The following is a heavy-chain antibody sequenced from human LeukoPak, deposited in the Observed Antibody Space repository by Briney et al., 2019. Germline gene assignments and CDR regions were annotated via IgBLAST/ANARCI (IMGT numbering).Heavy chain of an antibody. CDR2: ISAYNGNT. CDR1: GYTFTSYG. CDR3: ARSDYYDSSGFHPEYFQH. V-gene: IGHV1-18*01. J-gene: IGHJ1*01. Sequence: ASVKVSCKASGYTFTSYGISWVRQAPGQGLEWMGWISAYNGNTNYAQKLQGRVTMTTDTSTSTAYMELRSLRSDDTAVYYCARSDYYDSSGFHPEYFQHWGQGTLVTVSS. D-gene: IGHD3-22*01.